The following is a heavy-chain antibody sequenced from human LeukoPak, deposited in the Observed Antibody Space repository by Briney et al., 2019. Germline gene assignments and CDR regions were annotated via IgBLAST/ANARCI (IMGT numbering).Heavy chain of an antibody. D-gene: IGHD3-3*01. CDR1: GGSFSGYY. Sequence: PSETLSLTCAVYGGSFSGYYWSWIRQPPGKGLEWIGEINHSGSTNYNPSLKSRVTISVDTSKNQFSLKLSSVTAADTAVYYCARDARPGPVYDFIANHNWFDPWGQGTLVTVSS. J-gene: IGHJ5*02. V-gene: IGHV4-34*01. CDR2: INHSGST. CDR3: ARDARPGPVYDFIANHNWFDP.